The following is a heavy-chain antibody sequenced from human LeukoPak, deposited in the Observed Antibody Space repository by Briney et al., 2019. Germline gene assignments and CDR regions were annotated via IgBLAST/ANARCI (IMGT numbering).Heavy chain of an antibody. CDR3: AENSGSYFRAFDY. CDR2: IYYSGST. V-gene: IGHV4-39*07. D-gene: IGHD1-26*01. J-gene: IGHJ4*02. Sequence: SETLSLTFTVSGGSISSSSYYWGWIRQPPGKGLEWIGSIYYSGSTYYNPSLKSRVTISVDTSKNQFSLKLSSVTAADTAVYYCAENSGSYFRAFDYWGQGTLVTVSS. CDR1: GGSISSSSYY.